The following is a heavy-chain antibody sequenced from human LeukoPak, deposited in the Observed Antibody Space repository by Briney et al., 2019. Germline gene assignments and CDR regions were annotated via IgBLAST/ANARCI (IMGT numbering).Heavy chain of an antibody. CDR2: FDPEDGET. CDR1: GYTLTELS. J-gene: IGHJ4*02. V-gene: IGHV1-24*01. Sequence: GASVKVSCKVSGYTLTELSMHWVRQAPGKGLEWMGGFDPEDGETIYAQKFQGRVTMTEDTSTDTAYMELCSLRSEDTAVYYCATDPAEGLLLRVWGQGTLVTVSS. CDR3: ATDPAEGLLLRV. D-gene: IGHD3-22*01.